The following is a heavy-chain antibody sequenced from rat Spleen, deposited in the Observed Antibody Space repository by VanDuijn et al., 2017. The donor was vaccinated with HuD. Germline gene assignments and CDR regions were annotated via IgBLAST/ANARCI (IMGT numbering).Heavy chain of an antibody. CDR1: RFTFSDYY. J-gene: IGHJ2*01. Sequence: EVQLVESDGGLVQPGRSLKLSCAASRFTFSDYYMAWVRQAPTKGLEWVATINYDGSTTYYRDSVKGRFTISRNNAKTTLYLQMDSLRSEDTATYYCARRYDFDYWGQGVMVTVSS. CDR2: INYDGSTT. D-gene: IGHD1-11*01. CDR3: ARRYDFDY. V-gene: IGHV5-29*01.